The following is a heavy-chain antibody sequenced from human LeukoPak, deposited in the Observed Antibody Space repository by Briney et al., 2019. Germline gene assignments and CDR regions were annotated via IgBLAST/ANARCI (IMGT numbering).Heavy chain of an antibody. Sequence: PGGSLRLSCIASGFTFSTYWMHWVRQAPGKGLVWVSRINSDGSSTNYADSVKGRFTISRDNAKNTLYLQMDSLRAEDTAVYYCATLEGSGWSDFGGQGTLVTVSS. V-gene: IGHV3-74*01. D-gene: IGHD6-19*01. J-gene: IGHJ5*01. CDR2: INSDGSST. CDR1: GFTFSTYW. CDR3: ATLEGSGWSDF.